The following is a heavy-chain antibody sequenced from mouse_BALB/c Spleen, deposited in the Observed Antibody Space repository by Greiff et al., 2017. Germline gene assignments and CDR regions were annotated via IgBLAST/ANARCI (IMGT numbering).Heavy chain of an antibody. CDR2: ISSGGSYT. CDR1: GFTFSSYG. V-gene: IGHV5-6*01. Sequence: EVKLMESGGDLVKPGGSLKLSCAASGFTFSSYGMSWVRQTPDKRLEWVATISSGGSYTYYPDSVKGRFTISRDNAKNTLYLQMSSLKSEDTAMYYCARQRTPQRAWFAYWGQGTLVTVSA. CDR3: ARQRTPQRAWFAY. J-gene: IGHJ3*01.